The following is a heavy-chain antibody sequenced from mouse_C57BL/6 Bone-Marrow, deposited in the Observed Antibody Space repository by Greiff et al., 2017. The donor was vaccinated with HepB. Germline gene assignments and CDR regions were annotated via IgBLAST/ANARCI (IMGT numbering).Heavy chain of an antibody. CDR2: IDPSDSYT. CDR3: ERGGLRRGLHFDY. V-gene: IGHV1-59*01. CDR1: GYTFTSYW. D-gene: IGHD2-4*01. Sequence: QVQLQQPGAELVRPGTSVKLSCKASGYTFTSYWMHWVKQRPGQGLEWIGVIDPSDSYTNYNQKFKGKATLTVDTSSSTAYMQLSSLTSEDSAVYDSERGGLRRGLHFDYWGQGTTLTVSS. J-gene: IGHJ2*01.